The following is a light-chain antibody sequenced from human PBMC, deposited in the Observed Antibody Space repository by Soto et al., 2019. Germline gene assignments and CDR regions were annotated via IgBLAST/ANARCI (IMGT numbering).Light chain of an antibody. CDR3: QQYGTSPWT. CDR1: QSVSSSY. Sequence: EIALTQSPGTLSLSPGERATLSCRASQSVSSSYLAWYQQKPGQAPRLLIYGASSRATGIPDRFSGGGSGTDLTLTISRLEPEDFAVYYCQQYGTSPWTFGQGTKVDIK. CDR2: GAS. J-gene: IGKJ1*01. V-gene: IGKV3-20*01.